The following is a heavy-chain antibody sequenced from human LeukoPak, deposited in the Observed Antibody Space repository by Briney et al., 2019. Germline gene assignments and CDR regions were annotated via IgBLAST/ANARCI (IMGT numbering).Heavy chain of an antibody. CDR2: INHSGST. J-gene: IGHJ6*02. CDR3: ARVGLAPHPYYYYGMDV. D-gene: IGHD3/OR15-3a*01. V-gene: IGHV4-34*01. Sequence: PSETLSLTCAVYGGSFSGYYRSWIRQPPGKGLEWIGEINHSGSTNYNPSLKSRVTISVDTSKNQFSLKLSSVTAADTAVYYCARVGLAPHPYYYYGMDVWGQGTTVTVSS. CDR1: GGSFSGYY.